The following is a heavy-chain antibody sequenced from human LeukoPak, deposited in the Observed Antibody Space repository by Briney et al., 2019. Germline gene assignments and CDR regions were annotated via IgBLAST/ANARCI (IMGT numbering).Heavy chain of an antibody. CDR2: MNGEGTTI. V-gene: IGHV3-74*01. Sequence: GGSLRLSCATSGLTFRTTWMHWVRQAPGKGLMWVSRMNGEGTTIDYADSVKGRFTVSGDYAKNTLFLQMNNLRTEDTALYFCATARNFRFEYWGQGSLVIVSA. CDR3: ATARNFRFEY. J-gene: IGHJ4*02. D-gene: IGHD1-7*01. CDR1: GLTFRTTW.